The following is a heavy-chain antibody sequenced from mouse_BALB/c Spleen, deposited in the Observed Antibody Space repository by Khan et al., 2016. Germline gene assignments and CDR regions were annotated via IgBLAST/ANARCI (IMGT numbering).Heavy chain of an antibody. D-gene: IGHD1-1*01. CDR1: GYSITSDYA. V-gene: IGHV3-2*02. J-gene: IGHJ2*01. Sequence: EVKLLESGPGLVKPSQSLSLTCTVTGYSITSDYAWNWIRQFPGNKLEWMGYISYSGSTSYNPSLKSRIYITRDTSKNQFFLQLNSVTTEDTATYYCARDYYGSSYFDYWGQGTTLTVSS. CDR3: ARDYYGSSYFDY. CDR2: ISYSGST.